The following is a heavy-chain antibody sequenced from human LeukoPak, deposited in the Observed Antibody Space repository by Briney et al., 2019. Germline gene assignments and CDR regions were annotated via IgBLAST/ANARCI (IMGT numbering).Heavy chain of an antibody. CDR3: AEEGGDY. CDR2: IYYSGST. CDR1: GGSISSSSYY. Sequence: KPSETLSLTCTVSGGSISSSSYYWGWIRQPPGKGLEWTGSIYYSGSTYYNPSLKSRVTISVDTSKNQFSLKLSSVTAADTAVYYCAEEGGDYWGQGTLVTVSS. J-gene: IGHJ4*02. V-gene: IGHV4-39*01. D-gene: IGHD3-16*01.